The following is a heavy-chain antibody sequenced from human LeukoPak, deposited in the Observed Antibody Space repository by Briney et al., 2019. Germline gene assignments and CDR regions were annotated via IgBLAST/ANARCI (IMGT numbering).Heavy chain of an antibody. CDR1: GGSFSGYY. V-gene: IGHV4-34*01. J-gene: IGHJ6*04. CDR3: ARGRGAWGAAALLHYGMDV. CDR2: INHSGST. D-gene: IGHD6-13*01. Sequence: PSGTLSLTCAVYGGSFSGYYWSWIRQPPGKGLEWIGEINHSGSTNYNPSLKSRVTISVDTSKNQFSLKLSSVTAADTAVYYCARGRGAWGAAALLHYGMDVWGKGTTVTVSS.